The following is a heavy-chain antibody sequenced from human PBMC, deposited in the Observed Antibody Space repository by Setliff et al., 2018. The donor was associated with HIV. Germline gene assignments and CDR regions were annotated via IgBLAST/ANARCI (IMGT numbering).Heavy chain of an antibody. CDR2: IYSSGST. CDR1: GGSISNYY. D-gene: IGHD1-26*01. V-gene: IGHV4-59*08. J-gene: IGHJ4*02. CDR3: ARRMSSGSYYDY. Sequence: SETLSLTCTVSGGSISNYYWSWIRQPLGKGLEWIGHIYSSGSTNYNPSLKSRVTISVDTSKNQISLKLSSVTAADTAVYYCARRMSSGSYYDYWGQGTLVTVS.